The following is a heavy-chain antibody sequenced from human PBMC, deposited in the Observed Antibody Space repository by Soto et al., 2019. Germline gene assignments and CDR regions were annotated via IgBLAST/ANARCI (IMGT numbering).Heavy chain of an antibody. CDR3: ARDPFNNIVGAVDY. CDR2: IWYDGSNK. CDR1: GFTFSSYG. Sequence: GGSLRLSCAASGFTFSSYGMHWVRQAPGKGLEWVAVIWYDGSNKYYADSVKGRFTISRDNSKNTLYLQMNSLRAEDTAVYYCARDPFNNIVGAVDYWGQGTLVTVSS. V-gene: IGHV3-33*01. J-gene: IGHJ4*02. D-gene: IGHD1-26*01.